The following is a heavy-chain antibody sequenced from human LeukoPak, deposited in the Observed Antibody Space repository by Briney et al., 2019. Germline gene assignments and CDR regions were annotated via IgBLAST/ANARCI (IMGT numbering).Heavy chain of an antibody. CDR3: ARSSGDSSGYYYGY. CDR1: GGSFSGYY. CDR2: INHSGST. J-gene: IGHJ4*02. Sequence: SETLSLTCAVYGGSFSGYYWSWVRQPPGKGLEWIGEINHSGSTNYNPSLKSRVTISVDTSKNQFSLKLSSVTAADTAVYYCARSSGDSSGYYYGYWGQGTLVTVSS. V-gene: IGHV4-34*01. D-gene: IGHD3-22*01.